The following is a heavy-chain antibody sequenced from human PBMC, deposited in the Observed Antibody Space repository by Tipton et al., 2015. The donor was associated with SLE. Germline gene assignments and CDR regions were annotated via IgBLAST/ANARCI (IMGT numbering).Heavy chain of an antibody. D-gene: IGHD2-8*02. CDR2: IYPTGST. CDR3: ARTGSGRFYWM. CDR1: GYSISSGYF. V-gene: IGHV4-38-2*01. J-gene: IGHJ4*02. Sequence: LRLSCAVSGYSISSGYFWGWIRQPPGKGLQWIGSIYPTGSTDYNPSLQSRVTISVDTSKNQFSLKVNSVTAADTAVYYCARTGSGRFYWMWGQGTLVTVSS.